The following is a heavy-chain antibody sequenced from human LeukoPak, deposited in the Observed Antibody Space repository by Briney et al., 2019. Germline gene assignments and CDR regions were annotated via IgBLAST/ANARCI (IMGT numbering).Heavy chain of an antibody. J-gene: IGHJ4*02. CDR2: IYYSGST. D-gene: IGHD3-10*01. CDR3: ARGFYYYGSGSYRNFDY. CDR1: GGSVSSGSYY. Sequence: SETLSLTCTVSGGSVSSGSYYWSWIRQPPGKGLEWIGYIYYSGSTNYNPSLKSRVTISVDTSKNQFSLELSSVTAADTAVYYCARGFYYYGSGSYRNFDYWGQGTLVTVSS. V-gene: IGHV4-61*01.